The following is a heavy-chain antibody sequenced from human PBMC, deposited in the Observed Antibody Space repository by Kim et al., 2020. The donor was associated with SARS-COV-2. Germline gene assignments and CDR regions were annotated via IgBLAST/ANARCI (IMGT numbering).Heavy chain of an antibody. V-gene: IGHV3-7*01. Sequence: GSSKYLVDSVKGRFTLSRDNAKNSLYLQMNSLRAEDTAVYYCVREAWSFDYWGQGTLVTVSS. CDR2: GSSK. D-gene: IGHD1-1*01. J-gene: IGHJ4*02. CDR3: VREAWSFDY.